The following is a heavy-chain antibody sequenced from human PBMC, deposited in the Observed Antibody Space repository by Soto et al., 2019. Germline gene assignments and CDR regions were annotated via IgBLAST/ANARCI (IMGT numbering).Heavy chain of an antibody. J-gene: IGHJ4*02. Sequence: GGSLRLSCAASGFTFSSYWMSWVRQAPGKGLEWVANIKQDGSEKYYVDSVKGRFTISRDNAKNSLYLQMNSLRAEDTAVYYCARGPSIVVVARYYFGYWGQGTLVTVSS. D-gene: IGHD2-21*01. CDR3: ARGPSIVVVARYYFGY. CDR1: GFTFSSYW. V-gene: IGHV3-7*03. CDR2: IKQDGSEK.